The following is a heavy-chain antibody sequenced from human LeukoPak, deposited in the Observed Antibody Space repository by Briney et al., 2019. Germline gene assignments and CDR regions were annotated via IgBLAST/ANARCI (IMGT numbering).Heavy chain of an antibody. D-gene: IGHD1-26*01. CDR2: ISGSGGSK. J-gene: IGHJ4*02. CDR3: AKDRLGAMMYFDF. Sequence: GGSLRLSCEASGFTFSTYGMSWVRQAPGKGLEWVSAISGSGGSKYYADSVKGRVTISRDDSKNTLYLQVNSLRVEDTAVYYCAKDRLGAMMYFDFWGQGTLVTVSS. V-gene: IGHV3-23*01. CDR1: GFTFSTYG.